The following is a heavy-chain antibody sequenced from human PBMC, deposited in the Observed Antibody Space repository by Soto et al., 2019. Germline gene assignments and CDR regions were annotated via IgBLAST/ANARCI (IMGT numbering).Heavy chain of an antibody. V-gene: IGHV3-23*01. J-gene: IGHJ5*02. CDR3: ARDCRPGLIVPTKSGFDP. CDR2: TSNGGNT. D-gene: IGHD2-15*01. Sequence: VQLLESGGGLVQRGGSLRLSCEASGFPFSTYAMTWVRQVPGKGLEWVSTTSNGGNTEFAESVRGRFTVFRDNSKNTIYLQMSSLRAEDSAIYFCARDCRPGLIVPTKSGFDPWGQGTPVTVSS. CDR1: GFPFSTYA.